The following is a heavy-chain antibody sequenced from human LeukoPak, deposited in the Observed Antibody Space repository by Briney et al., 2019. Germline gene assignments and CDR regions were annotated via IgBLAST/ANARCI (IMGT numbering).Heavy chain of an antibody. V-gene: IGHV3-7*01. CDR2: IKPDGSGK. CDR3: ARGSFWYPDY. Sequence: GGSLRLSCAASGFTFSTYWMSWVRQAPGKGLEWVANIKPDGSGKYYVDSVKGRFTISRDNAENSLFLQMNSLRGEDTAVYYCARGSFWYPDYWGQRSLVTVSS. J-gene: IGHJ4*02. D-gene: IGHD6-19*01. CDR1: GFTFSTYW.